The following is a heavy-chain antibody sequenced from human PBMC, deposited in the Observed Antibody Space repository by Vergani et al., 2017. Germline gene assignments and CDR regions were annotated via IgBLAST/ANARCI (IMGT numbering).Heavy chain of an antibody. Sequence: QVQLVESGGGVVQPGGSLRLSCIASVFTFRIYGMHWVRQAPGKGLEWVALIRYDGTKRFYGDSVKGRFTISRDNSQTTVFLQRNSLRADDSAVYYYARDRRYGYALLRGGAFDIWGQGTMVTVSS. V-gene: IGHV3-30*02. D-gene: IGHD5-24*01. CDR2: IRYDGTKR. CDR3: ARDRRYGYALLRGGAFDI. J-gene: IGHJ3*02. CDR1: VFTFRIYG.